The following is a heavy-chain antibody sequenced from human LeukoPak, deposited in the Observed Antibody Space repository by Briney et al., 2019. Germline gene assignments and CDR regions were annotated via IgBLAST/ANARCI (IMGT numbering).Heavy chain of an antibody. J-gene: IGHJ4*02. CDR2: FDPEDGET. CDR1: GYTLTELS. CDR3: ATEDYGVRFFDY. V-gene: IGHV1-24*01. Sequence: ASVKPSCKVSGYTLTELSMHWVRQAPGKGLEWMGGFDPEDGETVYAQKFQGRVTMTEDTSTDTAYMELSSLRSEDTAVYYCATEDYGVRFFDYWGQGTLVTASS. D-gene: IGHD4-17*01.